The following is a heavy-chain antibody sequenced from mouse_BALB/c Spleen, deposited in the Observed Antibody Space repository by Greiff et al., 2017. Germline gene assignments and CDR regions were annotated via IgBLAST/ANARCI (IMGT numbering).Heavy chain of an antibody. J-gene: IGHJ4*01. D-gene: IGHD4-1*01. CDR2: ISSGRSTI. CDR1: GFTFSSFG. Sequence: EVKLMESGGGLVQPGGSRKLSCAASGFTFSSFGMHWVRQAPEKGLEWVAYISSGRSTIYYADTVKGRFIISRDNPKNTLFLQMTSLRSEDTAMYYCASANWDNCTMDYWGQGTSVTVSS. CDR3: ASANWDNCTMDY. V-gene: IGHV5-17*02.